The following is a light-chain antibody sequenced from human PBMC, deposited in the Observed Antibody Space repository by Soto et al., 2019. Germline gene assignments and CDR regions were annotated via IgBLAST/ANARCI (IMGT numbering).Light chain of an antibody. CDR1: SGTIASNY. J-gene: IGLJ2*01. CDR2: EDN. Sequence: NFMLTQPHSVSESPGKTVTISFTRSSGTIASNYVQWYQQRPGSAPTTVIYEDNQRPSGVPDRFSGSTDGSSNSASLTISGLQTEDEADYDCQSYDSSTVVFGGGTKLTVL. CDR3: QSYDSSTVV. V-gene: IGLV6-57*04.